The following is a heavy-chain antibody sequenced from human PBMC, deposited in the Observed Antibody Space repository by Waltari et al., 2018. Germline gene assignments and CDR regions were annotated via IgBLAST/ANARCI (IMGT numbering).Heavy chain of an antibody. V-gene: IGHV1-69*13. J-gene: IGHJ3*02. D-gene: IGHD3-10*01. CDR3: ARDPLLGAGVESAFDI. CDR2: IIPIFGTA. Sequence: QVQLVQSGAEVKKPGSSVTVSCKASGGTFSSYAISWVRQAPGQGLEWMGGIIPIFGTANYAQKFQGRVTITADESTSTAYMELSSLRSEDTAVYYCARDPLLGAGVESAFDIWGQGTMVTVSS. CDR1: GGTFSSYA.